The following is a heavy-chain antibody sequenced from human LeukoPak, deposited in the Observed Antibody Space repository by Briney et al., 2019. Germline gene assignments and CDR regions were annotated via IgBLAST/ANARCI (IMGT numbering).Heavy chain of an antibody. J-gene: IGHJ4*02. D-gene: IGHD3-10*01. V-gene: IGHV1-8*01. CDR1: GYTFTSYD. Sequence: ASVKVSCKASGYTFTSYDINWVRQATGQGLEWMGWMNPNSGNTGYAQKFQGRVTMTRNTSISTAYMELSSLRAEDTAVYYCARAPYGSGSYPDYWGQGTLVTVSS. CDR3: ARAPYGSGSYPDY. CDR2: MNPNSGNT.